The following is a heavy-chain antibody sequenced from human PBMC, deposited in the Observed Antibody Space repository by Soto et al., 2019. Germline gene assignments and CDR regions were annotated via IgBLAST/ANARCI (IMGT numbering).Heavy chain of an antibody. D-gene: IGHD3-22*01. J-gene: IGHJ3*02. CDR3: ARHSTYYYDSSGSIDAFDI. V-gene: IGHV5-51*01. CDR1: GYSFTSYW. CDR2: IYPGDSDT. Sequence: GESLKISCKGSGYSFTSYWIGWVRQMPGKGLEWMGIIYPGDSDTRYSPSFQGQVIISADKSISTAYLQWSSLKASDTAMYYCARHSTYYYDSSGSIDAFDIWGQGTMVTVSS.